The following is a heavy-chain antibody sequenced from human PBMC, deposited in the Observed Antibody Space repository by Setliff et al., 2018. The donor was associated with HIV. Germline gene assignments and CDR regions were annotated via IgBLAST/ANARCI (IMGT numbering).Heavy chain of an antibody. Sequence: SETLSLTCAVYGGSFNDYYWTWIRQPPGKGLEWIGEIDHSGNIKYHASLKSRVTISKDASKNQISLKLRSVTAADTAVYYCARGLNYYGSGSYLPLGYWGQGTLVTVSS. CDR1: GGSFNDYY. J-gene: IGHJ4*02. CDR2: IDHSGNI. V-gene: IGHV4-34*01. CDR3: ARGLNYYGSGSYLPLGY. D-gene: IGHD3-10*01.